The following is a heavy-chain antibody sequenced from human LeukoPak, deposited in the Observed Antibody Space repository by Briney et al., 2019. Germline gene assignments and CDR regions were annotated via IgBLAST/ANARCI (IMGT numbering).Heavy chain of an antibody. CDR1: GGSFSGYY. D-gene: IGHD3-10*01. CDR2: INHSGST. Sequence: SETLSLTCAVYGGSFSGYYWSWIRQPPGKGLEWIGEINHSGSTNYNPSLKSRVTISVDTPKNQFSLKLSSVTAADTAVYYCARNRGITRLFDYWGQGTLVTVSS. CDR3: ARNRGITRLFDY. V-gene: IGHV4-34*01. J-gene: IGHJ4*02.